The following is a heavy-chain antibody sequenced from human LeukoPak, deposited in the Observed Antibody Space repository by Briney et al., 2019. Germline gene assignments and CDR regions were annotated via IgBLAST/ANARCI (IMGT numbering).Heavy chain of an antibody. CDR2: IYYSGST. D-gene: IGHD4-17*01. V-gene: IGHV4-59*01. J-gene: IGHJ6*03. CDR1: GGSISSYY. CDR3: ARETDDYGDYGGYYYYYMDV. Sequence: SETLSLTCTVSGGSISSYYWSWIRQPPGKGLEWIGYIYYSGSTNYNPSLKSRVTISVDTSKNQFSLKLSSVTAADTAVYYCARETDDYGDYGGYYYYYMDVWGKGTTVTVSS.